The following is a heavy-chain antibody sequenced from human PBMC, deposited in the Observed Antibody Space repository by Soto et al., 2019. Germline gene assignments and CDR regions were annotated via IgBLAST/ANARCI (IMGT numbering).Heavy chain of an antibody. CDR1: GYTFTSYG. CDR3: ARDRPSSSWNNWFDP. D-gene: IGHD6-13*01. CDR2: IITIFGTT. J-gene: IGHJ5*02. Sequence: GASVKVSCKASGYTFTSYGISWVRQAPGQGLEWMGGIITIFGTTNYAQKFQGRVTITTDKSTSTAYMELSSLRSEDTAVYYCARDRPSSSWNNWFDPWGQGTLVTVSS. V-gene: IGHV1-69*05.